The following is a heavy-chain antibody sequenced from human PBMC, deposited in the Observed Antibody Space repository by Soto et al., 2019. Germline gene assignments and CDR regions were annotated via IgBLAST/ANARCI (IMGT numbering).Heavy chain of an antibody. CDR1: GYTFSSYD. CDR2: MIPNSGKI. V-gene: IGHV1-8*01. CDR3: ARDYGDYSGDY. D-gene: IGHD4-17*01. J-gene: IGHJ4*02. Sequence: QVQLVQSGAEVKKPGASVKVSCKTSGYTFSSYDINWVRQAPGQGLEWMGWMIPNSGKIGYAQKFQGRLTMTTNTSISTAYMELSSLRSEDTAVYYCARDYGDYSGDYWGQGTLVTVAS.